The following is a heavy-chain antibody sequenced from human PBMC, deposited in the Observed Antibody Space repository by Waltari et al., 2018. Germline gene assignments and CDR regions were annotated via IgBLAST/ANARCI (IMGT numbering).Heavy chain of an antibody. CDR1: GVSIGSYY. D-gene: IGHD3-16*01. CDR3: ARGRATDGSYAYFDY. CDR2: IFYGGST. J-gene: IGHJ4*02. V-gene: IGHV4-59*01. Sequence: QVQLQESGPGLVKPSETLSLNCAVSGVSIGSYYWSWIRQPPGKGLEWGGYIFYGGSTRYNTSLKSRVTISVDTSKNDFSLNLRSVTAADTAVYFCARGRATDGSYAYFDYWGQGRLVTVSS.